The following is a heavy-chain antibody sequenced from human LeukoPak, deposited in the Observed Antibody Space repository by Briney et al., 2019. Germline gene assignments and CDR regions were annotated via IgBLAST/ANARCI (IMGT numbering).Heavy chain of an antibody. Sequence: ASVKVSCKASGYTFTSYDINWVRQATGQGLEWMGWMNPNSGNTGYAQKFQGRVTMTRNTSTGTAYMELSSLRSEDTAVYYCARGRLWYQLPTDWGQGTLVTVSS. V-gene: IGHV1-8*01. CDR3: ARGRLWYQLPTD. CDR2: MNPNSGNT. J-gene: IGHJ4*02. CDR1: GYTFTSYD. D-gene: IGHD2-2*01.